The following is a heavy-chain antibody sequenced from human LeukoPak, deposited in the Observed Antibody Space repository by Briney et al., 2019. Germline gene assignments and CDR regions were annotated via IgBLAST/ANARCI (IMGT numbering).Heavy chain of an antibody. CDR3: ARRGFHYKSAFDI. V-gene: IGHV4-39*07. J-gene: IGHJ3*02. CDR2: INHSGST. Sequence: PSETLSLTCTVSGGSVSSNNYYWSWIRQPPGKGLEWIGEINHSGSTNYNPSLKSRVTISVDTSKNQFSLKLSSVTAADTAVYYCARRGFHYKSAFDIWGQGTMVTVSS. D-gene: IGHD3-10*01. CDR1: GGSVSSNNYY.